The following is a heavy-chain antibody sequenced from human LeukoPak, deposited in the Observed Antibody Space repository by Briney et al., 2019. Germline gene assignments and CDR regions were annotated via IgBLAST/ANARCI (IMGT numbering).Heavy chain of an antibody. V-gene: IGHV3-74*01. D-gene: IGHD3-3*01. CDR3: ARVPIGDFWSGYYDY. Sequence: GGSLRLSCAASGFTFSDYWMHWVRQAPGKGLVWVSRIYIDGSSTNYADSVKGRFTISRDNAKNTLYLDMNSLRVEDTAVYYCARVPIGDFWSGYYDYWGQGTLVTVSS. CDR1: GFTFSDYW. CDR2: IYIDGSST. J-gene: IGHJ4*02.